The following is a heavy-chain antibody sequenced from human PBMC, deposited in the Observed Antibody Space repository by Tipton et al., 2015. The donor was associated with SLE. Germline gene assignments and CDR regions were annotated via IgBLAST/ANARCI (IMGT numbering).Heavy chain of an antibody. Sequence: QSGAEVKKPGSSVKVSCKASGGTFSSYAISWVRQAPGQGLEWMGWISAYNGNTNYAQKLQGRVTMTTDTSTSTAYMELRSLRSDDAAVYYCARGYSSGWPRGFDIWGQGTMVTVSS. D-gene: IGHD6-19*01. J-gene: IGHJ3*02. V-gene: IGHV1-18*01. CDR3: ARGYSSGWPRGFDI. CDR1: GGTFSSYA. CDR2: ISAYNGNT.